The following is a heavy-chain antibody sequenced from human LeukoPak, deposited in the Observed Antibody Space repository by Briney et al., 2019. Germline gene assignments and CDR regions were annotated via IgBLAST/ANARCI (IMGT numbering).Heavy chain of an antibody. J-gene: IGHJ4*02. CDR1: GGSISSYY. D-gene: IGHD3-10*01. CDR3: ARVDFPRFGELLPFDY. CDR2: IYYSGST. Sequence: SETLSLTCTVSGGSISSYYWSWIRQPPGKGLEWIGYIYYSGSTNYNPSLKSRVTISVDTSKNQFSLKLSSVTAADTAVYYCARVDFPRFGELLPFDYWGQGTLVTVSS. V-gene: IGHV4-59*01.